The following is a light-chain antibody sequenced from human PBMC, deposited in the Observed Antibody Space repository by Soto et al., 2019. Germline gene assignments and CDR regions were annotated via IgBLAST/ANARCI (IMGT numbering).Light chain of an antibody. CDR3: QAYDYSLTGMV. J-gene: IGLJ3*02. V-gene: IGLV1-40*01. CDR2: GNR. CDR1: NSNLGAGYD. Sequence: QSALTQPPSVSGAPGQRVTISCTGNNSNLGAGYDVHWYQQLPGAAPKLVIFGNRNRPSGVPERFSGSKSGTSASLAITGLQAEDEGDYYCQAYDYSLTGMVFGGGTKVTVL.